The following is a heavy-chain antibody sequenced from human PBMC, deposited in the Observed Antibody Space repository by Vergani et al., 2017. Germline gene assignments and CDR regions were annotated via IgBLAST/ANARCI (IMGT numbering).Heavy chain of an antibody. Sequence: QVQLQQWGAGLVKPSETLSLTCAVEGGPFSGYLWSWIRQPPGKEREWIGEINHAGSANYNPSLKSRATISIDTSKNRFSLNVTSVTAADTAVYFCARVAXFGSGSYSLGIDHWGQGTLVTVSS. CDR1: GGPFSGYL. CDR3: ARVAXFGSGSYSLGIDH. CDR2: INHAGSA. J-gene: IGHJ4*02. D-gene: IGHD3-10*01. V-gene: IGHV4-34*01.